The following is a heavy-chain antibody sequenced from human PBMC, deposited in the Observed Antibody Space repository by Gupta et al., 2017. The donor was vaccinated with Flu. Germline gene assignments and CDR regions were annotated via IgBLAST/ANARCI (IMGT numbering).Heavy chain of an antibody. D-gene: IGHD2-21*02. CDR1: GFTFSSYG. Sequence: QVQLVESGGGVVQPGRSLRLSCAASGFTFSSYGMHWVRQAPGKGLEWVAVIWYDGSNKYYADSVKGRFTISRDNSKNTLYLQMNSLRAEDTAVYYCARDSDPYCGGDCYYGYWGQGTLVTVSS. J-gene: IGHJ4*02. CDR3: ARDSDPYCGGDCYYGY. CDR2: IWYDGSNK. V-gene: IGHV3-33*01.